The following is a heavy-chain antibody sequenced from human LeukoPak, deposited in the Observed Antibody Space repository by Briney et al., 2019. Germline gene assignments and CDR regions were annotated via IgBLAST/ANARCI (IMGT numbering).Heavy chain of an antibody. CDR2: ISGSGGST. CDR3: AKDGGLRFLELLPGDYFDY. V-gene: IGHV3-23*01. Sequence: PGGSLRLSCAASGFTFSSYAMSWVRQAPGKGLEWVSAISGSGGSTYYADSVKGRFTISRDNSKNTLYLQMNSLRAEDTAVYYCAKDGGLRFLELLPGDYFDYWGQGTLVTVSS. CDR1: GFTFSSYA. D-gene: IGHD3-3*01. J-gene: IGHJ4*02.